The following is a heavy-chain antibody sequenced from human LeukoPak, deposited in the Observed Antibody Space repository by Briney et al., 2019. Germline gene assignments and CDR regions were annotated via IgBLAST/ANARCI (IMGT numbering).Heavy chain of an antibody. J-gene: IGHJ4*02. V-gene: IGHV4-59*08. Sequence: SETLSLTCTVSGGSISSYYWSWIRQPPGKGLEWIGYIYYSGSTNYNPSLKSRVTISVDTSKNQFSLKLSSVTAADTAVYYCARGHLTGYYYFDYWGQGTLATVSS. CDR3: ARGHLTGYYYFDY. D-gene: IGHD3-9*01. CDR1: GGSISSYY. CDR2: IYYSGST.